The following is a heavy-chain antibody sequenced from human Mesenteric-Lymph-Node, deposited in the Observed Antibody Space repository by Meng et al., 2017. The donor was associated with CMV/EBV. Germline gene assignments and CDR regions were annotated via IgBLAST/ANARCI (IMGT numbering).Heavy chain of an antibody. J-gene: IGHJ1*01. CDR3: ARTHTSTSTKYFQH. CDR1: RGSVSSGSYY. V-gene: IGHV4-61*01. CDR2: IYYSGST. Sequence: SRGSVSSGSYYWSWIRQPPGKGLEWIGYIYYSGSTNYNPSLKSRVTISVDTSKNQFSLKLSPVTAADTAVYYCARTHTSTSTKYFQHWGQGTLVTVSS. D-gene: IGHD2-2*01.